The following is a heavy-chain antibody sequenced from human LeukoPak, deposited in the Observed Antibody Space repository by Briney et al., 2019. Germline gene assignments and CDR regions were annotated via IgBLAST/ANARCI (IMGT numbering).Heavy chain of an antibody. CDR1: GLTLSPYS. Sequence: GGSLRLSCAASGLTLSPYSMNWVRQAPGKGLEWVSSISSSGSKSYYADSVKGRFTISRDDAKNSLYLQMNSLRAEDTAVYYCARGSGTTSYWGQGTLVTVSS. V-gene: IGHV3-21*01. CDR3: ARGSGTTSY. CDR2: ISSSGSKS. J-gene: IGHJ4*02. D-gene: IGHD1-1*01.